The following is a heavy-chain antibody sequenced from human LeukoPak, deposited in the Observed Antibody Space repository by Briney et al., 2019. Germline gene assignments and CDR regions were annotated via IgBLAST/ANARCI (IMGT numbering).Heavy chain of an antibody. V-gene: IGHV3-21*06. CDR3: ARVLGSSGYEPGYFDY. J-gene: IGHJ4*02. Sequence: GGSLRLSCATSDFTFRSYWMGWVRQAPGKGPEWVSSLSSTSSYMYYADSVKGRFTISRDNAKNSLYLQMSSLRAEDTAVYYCARVLGSSGYEPGYFDYWGQGTLVTVSS. CDR2: LSSTSSYM. CDR1: DFTFRSYW. D-gene: IGHD5-12*01.